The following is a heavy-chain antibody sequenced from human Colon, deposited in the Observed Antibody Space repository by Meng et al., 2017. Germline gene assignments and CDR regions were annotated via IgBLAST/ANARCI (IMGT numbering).Heavy chain of an antibody. J-gene: IGHJ4*02. CDR3: ARGPPSDY. CDR1: GDSVSSDY. V-gene: IGHV4-59*02. CDR2: IYDTAST. Sequence: GSLRLSCTVSGDSVSSDYWSWIRQPPGKGPEWIAFIYDTASTNYNPSLKSRVTISVDTSKNQFSLNLSSVTAADPAIYYCARGPPSDYWGPGTLVTVSS.